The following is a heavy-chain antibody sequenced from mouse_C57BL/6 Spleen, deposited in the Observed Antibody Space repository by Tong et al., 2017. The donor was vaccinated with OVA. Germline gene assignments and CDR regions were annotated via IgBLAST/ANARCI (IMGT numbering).Heavy chain of an antibody. V-gene: IGHV1-50*01. CDR3: TRKGLYYSNYEGFAY. D-gene: IGHD2-5*01. CDR2: IDPSDSYT. Sequence: VQLQQPGAELVKPGASVKLSCKASGYTFTSYWMQWVKQRPGQGLEWIGEIDPSDSYTNYNQKFKSKATLTVDTSSSTAYKQLSSLTSEDSAVYYCTRKGLYYSNYEGFAYWGQGTLVTVSA. CDR1: GYTFTSYW. J-gene: IGHJ3*01.